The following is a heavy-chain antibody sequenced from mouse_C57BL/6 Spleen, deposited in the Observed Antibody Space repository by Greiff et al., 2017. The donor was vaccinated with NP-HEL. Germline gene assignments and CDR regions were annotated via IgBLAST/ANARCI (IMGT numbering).Heavy chain of an antibody. CDR2: IYPGDGDT. D-gene: IGHD2-13*01. CDR1: GYAFSSSW. CDR3: ARGVGTTGYFDV. J-gene: IGHJ1*03. V-gene: IGHV1-82*01. Sequence: QVQLQQSGPELVKPGASVKISCKASGYAFSSSWMNWVKQRPGKGLEWIGRIYPGDGDTNYNGKFKGKATLTADKSSSTAYMQLSSLTSEDSAVYFCARGVGTTGYFDVWGTGTTVTVSS.